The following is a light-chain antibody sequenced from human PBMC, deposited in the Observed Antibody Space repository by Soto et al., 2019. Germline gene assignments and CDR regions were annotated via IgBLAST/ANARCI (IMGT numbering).Light chain of an antibody. Sequence: IQMTQSPSSLSASVGDRVTITCRASQGISNYLAWYQQKPGKVPKLLFYAASTLQSVVPSRFSGSGSGTDVSLTISSLQPEDVATYYCQKYNSAPPTFGQGTKLEIK. CDR2: AAS. CDR3: QKYNSAPPT. V-gene: IGKV1-27*01. J-gene: IGKJ2*01. CDR1: QGISNY.